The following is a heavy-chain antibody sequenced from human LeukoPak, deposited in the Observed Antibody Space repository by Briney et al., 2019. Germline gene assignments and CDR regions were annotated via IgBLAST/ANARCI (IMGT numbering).Heavy chain of an antibody. CDR2: ISGGRRTI. CDR1: GFTFSSYS. Sequence: GGSLRFSCAASGFTFSSYSMNWVRQAPGKGLEWVSYISGGRRTIYYAVSVKGRFTISRDNAKNSLYLQMNSLRDEDTAVFYCARIEGSTFDYWGQGTLVTVSS. CDR3: ARIEGSTFDY. V-gene: IGHV3-48*02. J-gene: IGHJ4*02.